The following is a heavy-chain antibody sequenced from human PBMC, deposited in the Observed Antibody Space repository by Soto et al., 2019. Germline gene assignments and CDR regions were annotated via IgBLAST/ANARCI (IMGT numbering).Heavy chain of an antibody. J-gene: IGHJ4*02. CDR3: ARGLFGQQWLVGFDT. Sequence: QVHLVQSGAEVKKPGSSGKVSCKASGGSFSNYIFAWVRQAPGQGLEWMGGTIPMFATAQYAQKLQGRVTITADESTSTVYMDLTSLTSDDTAVYYCARGLFGQQWLVGFDTWGQGTLVTVSS. CDR1: GGSFSNYI. V-gene: IGHV1-69*01. CDR2: TIPMFATA. D-gene: IGHD6-19*01.